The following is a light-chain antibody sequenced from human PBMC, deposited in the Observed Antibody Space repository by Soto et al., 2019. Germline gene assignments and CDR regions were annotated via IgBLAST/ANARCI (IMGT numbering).Light chain of an antibody. J-gene: IGKJ1*01. CDR2: AAS. Sequence: DIQMTQSPSSLSASLGDRVTITCRASRDIGTYLAWYQQKPGEVPKVLVYAASTLHSGVPSRFSGSGSATDFTLTINNLQPQDVATYYCQKYNSAPQTFGQGTKVDIK. CDR1: RDIGTY. CDR3: QKYNSAPQT. V-gene: IGKV1-27*01.